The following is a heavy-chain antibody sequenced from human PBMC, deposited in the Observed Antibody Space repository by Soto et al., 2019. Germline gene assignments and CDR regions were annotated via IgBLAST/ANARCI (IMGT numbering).Heavy chain of an antibody. CDR1: GGTFSSYA. CDR2: SIPIFGTA. D-gene: IGHD5-18*01. V-gene: IGHV1-69*01. Sequence: QGQLVQSGAEVKQPGSSVKVSCKASGGTFSSYAISWVRQATGEGLESMGGSIPIFGTANYAQKFQGRVTITADESTSTAYMDLSSLRSEDTAVYSCARDVRDTAMVINYFDYWGQGTLVIVSS. J-gene: IGHJ4*02. CDR3: ARDVRDTAMVINYFDY.